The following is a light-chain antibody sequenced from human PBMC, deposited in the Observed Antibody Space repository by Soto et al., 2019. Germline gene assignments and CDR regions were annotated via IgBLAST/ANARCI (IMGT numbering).Light chain of an antibody. CDR1: SSDIGDYNY. J-gene: IGLJ1*01. CDR3: SSYKGSTNYV. Sequence: QSVLTQPASGSGSPGQSITISCTGTSSDIGDYNYVSWYQQHPGKAPKLIIYQVTNRPSGVSNRFSGSKSGNTASLTISGLQAEDEADYYCSSYKGSTNYVLGTGTKVTV. CDR2: QVT. V-gene: IGLV2-14*01.